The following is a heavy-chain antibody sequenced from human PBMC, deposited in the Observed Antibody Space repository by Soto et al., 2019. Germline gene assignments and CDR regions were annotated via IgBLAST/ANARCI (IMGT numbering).Heavy chain of an antibody. V-gene: IGHV4-34*01. D-gene: IGHD3-22*01. Sequence: SETLSLTCAVYGGSFSGYYWSWIRQPPGEGLEWIGEINHSGSTNYNPSLKSRVTISVDTSKNQFSLKLSSVTAADTAVYYCARQITMIVVVITHDAFDIWGQGTMVTVSS. CDR3: ARQITMIVVVITHDAFDI. CDR1: GGSFSGYY. J-gene: IGHJ3*02. CDR2: INHSGST.